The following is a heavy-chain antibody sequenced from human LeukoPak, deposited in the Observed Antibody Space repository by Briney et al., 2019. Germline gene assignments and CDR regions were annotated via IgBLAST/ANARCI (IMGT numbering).Heavy chain of an antibody. D-gene: IGHD3-22*01. CDR2: ISYDGSNK. CDR3: ELGADSSGYYPSY. CDR1: GFTFSSYA. J-gene: IGHJ4*02. Sequence: GGSLRLSCAASGFTFSSYAMHWVRQAPGKGLEWVAVISYDGSNKYYADSVKGRFTISRDNSKNTLYLQMNSLRAEDTAVYYCELGADSSGYYPSYWGQGTLVTVSS. V-gene: IGHV3-30*04.